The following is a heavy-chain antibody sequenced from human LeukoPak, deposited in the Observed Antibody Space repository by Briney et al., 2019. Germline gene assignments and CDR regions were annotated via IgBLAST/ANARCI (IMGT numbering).Heavy chain of an antibody. Sequence: ASVKVSCKASGYTLTGHSMYWVRQAPGQGLEWMGWIKPNSGGTNYAQKFQGRVTMTRDTSISTAYMELSRLRSDDTAVYYCARGMFRGSYHSKRHDAFDIWGQGTMVTVSS. CDR1: GYTLTGHS. J-gene: IGHJ3*02. D-gene: IGHD1-26*01. CDR3: ARGMFRGSYHSKRHDAFDI. V-gene: IGHV1-2*02. CDR2: IKPNSGGT.